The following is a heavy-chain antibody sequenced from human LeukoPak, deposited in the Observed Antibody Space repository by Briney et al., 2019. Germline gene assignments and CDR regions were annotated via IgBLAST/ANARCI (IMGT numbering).Heavy chain of an antibody. D-gene: IGHD3-3*01. J-gene: IGHJ6*02. CDR1: GYTVTSYD. CDR3: ARAYDFWSGYYYYYYGMDV. CDR2: MNPNSGNT. V-gene: IGHV1-8*01. Sequence: ASVKVSCTASGYTVTSYDINWVRQATGQGLEWMGWMNPNSGNTGYAQKFQGRVTMTRNTSISTAYMELSSLRSEDTAVYYCARAYDFWSGYYYYYYGMDVWGQGTTVTVSS.